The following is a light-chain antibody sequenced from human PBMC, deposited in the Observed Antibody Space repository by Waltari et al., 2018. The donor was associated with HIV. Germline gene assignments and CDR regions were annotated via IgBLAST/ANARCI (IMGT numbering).Light chain of an antibody. V-gene: IGKV1-9*01. J-gene: IGKJ3*01. CDR2: AAS. Sequence: DIQLTQSPSFLSASVGDRVTITCRASQGISSYLAWYQQEPGKAPKLLIYAASTLQSGVPSRFSGSGSGTEFTLTISSLQPEDFATYYCQHLNNYPPFTFGPGTKVDI. CDR1: QGISSY. CDR3: QHLNNYPPFT.